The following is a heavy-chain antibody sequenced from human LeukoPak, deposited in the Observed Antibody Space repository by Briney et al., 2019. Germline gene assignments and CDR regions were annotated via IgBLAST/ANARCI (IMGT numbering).Heavy chain of an antibody. J-gene: IGHJ3*02. CDR2: FNPSGGSP. D-gene: IGHD6-19*01. Sequence: ASVKVSCKASGYTFTSYYMHWVRQAPGQGLEWMGIFNPSGGSPTYAQKFQGRVTMTRDTSTSTVYMELSSLRSEDTAVYYCARGGQWISFDIWGQGTMVTVSS. V-gene: IGHV1-46*01. CDR1: GYTFTSYY. CDR3: ARGGQWISFDI.